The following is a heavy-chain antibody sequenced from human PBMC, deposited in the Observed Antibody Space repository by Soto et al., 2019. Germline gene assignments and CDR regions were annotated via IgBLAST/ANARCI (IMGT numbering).Heavy chain of an antibody. CDR3: AKGSRESATCFGED. CDR2: ISGSADNT. Sequence: EVQLSESGGGLVQPGGSLRLSCAASGFTFSSYAMSWVRQAPGKGLEWVSVISGSADNTYYADSVKGRFTISRDNSKNTLYLQMNSLRVEDTAAYYCAKGSRESATCFGEDWGQGTLVSVSS. V-gene: IGHV3-23*01. J-gene: IGHJ4*02. CDR1: GFTFSSYA. D-gene: IGHD2-2*01.